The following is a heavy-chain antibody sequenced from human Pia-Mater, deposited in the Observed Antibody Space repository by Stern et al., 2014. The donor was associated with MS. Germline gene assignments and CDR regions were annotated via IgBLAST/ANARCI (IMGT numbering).Heavy chain of an antibody. CDR1: RDTFSHYA. V-gene: IGHV1-69*06. J-gene: IGHJ5*02. Sequence: VQLVESGDEVKKPGSSVKVSCKASRDTFSHYALSWVRQAPEHGLERMGGIIPGLGTTSYAQKFQGRITISADTSTNTLYMELSSLTFEDTAVYFCARDQGDYGSGSEDSWFDPWGQGTLVTVSS. CDR3: ARDQGDYGSGSEDSWFDP. D-gene: IGHD3-10*01. CDR2: IIPGLGTT.